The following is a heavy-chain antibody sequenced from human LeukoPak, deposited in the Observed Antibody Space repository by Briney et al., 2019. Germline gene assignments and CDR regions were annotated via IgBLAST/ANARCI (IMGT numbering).Heavy chain of an antibody. Sequence: GGSLRLSCAASGFTFDDYGMSWVRKAPGKGLEWVSGINWNGGSTGYADSVKGRFTISRDNDKNSLYLQTNGLRAEDTALYYCARDREQQLYTFDYWGQGTLVTVSS. CDR2: INWNGGST. J-gene: IGHJ4*02. D-gene: IGHD6-13*01. CDR1: GFTFDDYG. CDR3: ARDREQQLYTFDY. V-gene: IGHV3-20*04.